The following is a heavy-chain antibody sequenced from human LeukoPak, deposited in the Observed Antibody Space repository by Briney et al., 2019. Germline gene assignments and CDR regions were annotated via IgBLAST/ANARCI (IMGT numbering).Heavy chain of an antibody. CDR1: GYTFPSYG. CDR3: ARNPINITYHVFDY. CDR2: INHYNGNT. D-gene: IGHD3-16*01. J-gene: IGHJ4*02. V-gene: IGHV1-18*01. Sequence: ASVQVSCKASGYTFPSYGISWVRPAPRQGLEWMGWINHYNGNTNYAQKLQGRVTMTTDTSTSTAYLELRSLRSDDTAVYYCARNPINITYHVFDYWGRGTLVTVSS.